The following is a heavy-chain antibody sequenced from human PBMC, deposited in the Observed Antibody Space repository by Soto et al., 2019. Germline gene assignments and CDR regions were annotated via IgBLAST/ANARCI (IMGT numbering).Heavy chain of an antibody. D-gene: IGHD2-2*01. V-gene: IGHV3-48*03. Sequence: VGSLRLSCEFSVFTFSSYEMYCVRQAPGKWLEWVAYISSSGETVYYAGSVQGRFTISRDNAKNSLYLQMSSLGAEDTAVYYCAREGFYAMEVWGQGTTVIVS. CDR1: VFTFSSYE. J-gene: IGHJ6*01. CDR2: ISSSGETV. CDR3: AREGFYAMEV.